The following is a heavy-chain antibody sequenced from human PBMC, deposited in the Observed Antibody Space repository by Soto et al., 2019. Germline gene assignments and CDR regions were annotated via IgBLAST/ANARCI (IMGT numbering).Heavy chain of an antibody. CDR2: IYYSGST. CDR1: GFSLSSFY. V-gene: IGHV4-59*01. D-gene: IGHD2-21*02. J-gene: IGHJ6*02. CDR3: ARDLWGYCGTDCYPMDV. Sequence: SETPSLTSTFSGFSLSSFYLILLRPPPGKGLEWIGYIYYSGSTNYNPSLKSRVTISVDTSKNQFSLKLNSVTAADTAVYYCARDLWGYCGTDCYPMDVWGQGTTVTVSS.